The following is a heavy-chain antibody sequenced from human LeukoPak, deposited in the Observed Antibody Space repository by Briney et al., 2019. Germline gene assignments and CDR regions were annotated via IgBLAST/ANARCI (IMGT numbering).Heavy chain of an antibody. CDR2: ISWDGGST. J-gene: IGHJ4*02. D-gene: IGHD2-2*01. V-gene: IGHV3-43*01. CDR3: AGYCSSTACQGLQLAY. CDR1: GLTFEDYT. Sequence: SGGSLRLSCAASGLTFEDYTMLWVRQAPGRGLEWVSLISWDGGSTYYADSVKGRFTISRDNSKNSLYLQLNSLRTEDTALYYCAGYCSSTACQGLQLAYWGQGTLVTVSS.